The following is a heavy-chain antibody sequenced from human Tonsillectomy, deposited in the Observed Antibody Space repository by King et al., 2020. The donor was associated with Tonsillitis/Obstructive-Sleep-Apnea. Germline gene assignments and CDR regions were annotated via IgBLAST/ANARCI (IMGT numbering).Heavy chain of an antibody. CDR1: GGTFSSYA. D-gene: IGHD2-15*01. CDR3: ARDRYCSGGSCKVAFDI. J-gene: IGHJ3*02. V-gene: IGHV1-69*12. CDR2: IIPIFGTA. Sequence: QLVQSGAEVKKPGSSVKVSCKASGGTFSSYAISWVRQAPGQGLEWMGGIIPIFGTANYAQKFQGRVTITADESTSTAYMELGSLRSEDTAVYYCARDRYCSGGSCKVAFDIWGQGTMVTVSS.